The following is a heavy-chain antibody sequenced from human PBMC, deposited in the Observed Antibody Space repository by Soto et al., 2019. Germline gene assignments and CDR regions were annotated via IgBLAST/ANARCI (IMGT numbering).Heavy chain of an antibody. J-gene: IGHJ3*02. CDR3: AKARRSIAAAGI. V-gene: IGHV3-53*01. D-gene: IGHD6-13*01. CDR2: VYSGGST. CDR1: GFTVSSNY. Sequence: GGSLRLSCAASGFTVSSNYMSWVRQAPGKGLEWVSVVYSGGSTYYADSVKGRFTISRDNSKNTLYLQMNSLRAEDTAVYYCAKARRSIAAAGIWGQGTMVTVSS.